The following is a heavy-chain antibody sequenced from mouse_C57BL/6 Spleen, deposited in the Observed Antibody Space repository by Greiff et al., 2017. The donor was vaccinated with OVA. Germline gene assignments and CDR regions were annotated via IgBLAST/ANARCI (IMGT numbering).Heavy chain of an antibody. CDR3: ARSTRQLSPYAMDY. V-gene: IGHV1-54*01. D-gene: IGHD3-2*02. J-gene: IGHJ4*01. Sequence: QVQLQQSGAELVRPGTSVKVSCKASGYAFTNYLIEWVKQRPGQGLEWIGVINPGSGGTNYNVKFKGKATLTADKSSSTAYMQLSSLTSEDSAVYFCARSTRQLSPYAMDYWGQGTSVTVSS. CDR1: GYAFTNYL. CDR2: INPGSGGT.